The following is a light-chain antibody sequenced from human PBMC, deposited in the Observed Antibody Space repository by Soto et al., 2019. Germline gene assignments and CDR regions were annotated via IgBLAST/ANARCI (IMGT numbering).Light chain of an antibody. Sequence: QSVLTQPPSVSGAPGQRITISCTGSSSNIGAGYDVHWYQQLPGTAPKLIIYGTTNQPSGVPARCSGSKSGTSASLAITGLQAEDEAYYYCQCYDGSLSGSYVFGVGTKVTVL. J-gene: IGLJ1*01. CDR1: SSNIGAGYD. V-gene: IGLV1-40*01. CDR2: GTT. CDR3: QCYDGSLSGSYV.